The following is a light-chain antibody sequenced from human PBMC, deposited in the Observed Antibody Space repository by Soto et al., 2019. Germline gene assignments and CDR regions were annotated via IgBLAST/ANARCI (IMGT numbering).Light chain of an antibody. CDR1: QDIRNY. Sequence: DIQMTQSPSSLSASVGDRVTITCRASQDIRNYLAWYQQKPGKVHELLIYAASTFHSGVPSRFSGSGYGTYFTLNITNLQPEDVATYYCQEYDVVPLTFGGGTKVEIK. CDR2: AAS. J-gene: IGKJ4*01. CDR3: QEYDVVPLT. V-gene: IGKV1-27*01.